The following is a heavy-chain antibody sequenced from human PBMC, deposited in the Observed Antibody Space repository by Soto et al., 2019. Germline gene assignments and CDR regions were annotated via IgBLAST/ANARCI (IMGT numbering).Heavy chain of an antibody. Sequence: AASVKGSCKAYGYSFSNSYLVWVRPAPGQGLEWMGVINPAGGSTSYAQKFQDRVTMTRDMSTSTVYLDLISLRSEDTAVYYCARDYDTSRGDWAYYGIDVWGQGTTVTVSS. V-gene: IGHV1-46*01. CDR1: GYSFSNSY. J-gene: IGHJ6*02. CDR3: ARDYDTSRGDWAYYGIDV. CDR2: INPAGGST. D-gene: IGHD3-9*01.